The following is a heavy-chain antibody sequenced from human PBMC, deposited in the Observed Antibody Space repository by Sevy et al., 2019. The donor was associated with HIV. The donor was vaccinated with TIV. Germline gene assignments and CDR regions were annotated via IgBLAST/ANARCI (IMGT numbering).Heavy chain of an antibody. V-gene: IGHV3-33*01. Sequence: GGSLRLSCAASGFTFSSYGMHWVRQAPGKGLEWVAVIWYDGSNKYHADSVKGRFTISRDNSKNTLYLQMNSLRAEDTAVYYCARGGQWLVQDAFDIWGQGTMVTVSS. D-gene: IGHD6-19*01. J-gene: IGHJ3*02. CDR3: ARGGQWLVQDAFDI. CDR2: IWYDGSNK. CDR1: GFTFSSYG.